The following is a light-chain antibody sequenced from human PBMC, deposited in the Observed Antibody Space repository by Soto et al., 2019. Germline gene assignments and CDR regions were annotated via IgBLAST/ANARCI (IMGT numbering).Light chain of an antibody. J-gene: IGLJ3*02. Sequence: QSALTQPASVSRSPGQSITISCTGTSSDIGAYNYVSWYQQHPGKAPKFMIYDVSNRPSGVSSRFSGSKSGNTASLTISGLQAEDESDYYCSSYTSSDSWAFGGGTKVTVL. CDR1: SSDIGAYNY. V-gene: IGLV2-14*01. CDR2: DVS. CDR3: SSYTSSDSWA.